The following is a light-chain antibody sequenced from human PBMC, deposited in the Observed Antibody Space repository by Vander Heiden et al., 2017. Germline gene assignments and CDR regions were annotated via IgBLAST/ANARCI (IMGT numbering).Light chain of an antibody. CDR2: GNS. V-gene: IGLV1-40*01. CDR1: SSNIGAGYD. J-gene: IGLJ2*01. CDR3: QSYDSSLSGLMV. Sequence: QSVLPQPPSVSGAPGQTVTISCTGSSSNIGAGYDVHWYQQLPGTAPKLLIYGNSNRPSGVPDRFSGSKSGTSASLAITGLQAEDEADYYCQSYDSSLSGLMVFGGGTKLTVL.